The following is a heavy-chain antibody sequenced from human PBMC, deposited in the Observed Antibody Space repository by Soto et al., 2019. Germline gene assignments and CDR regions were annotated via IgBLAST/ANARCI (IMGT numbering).Heavy chain of an antibody. Sequence: GGSLRLYCAASGFTFSSYSMNWVRQAPGKGLEWVSSISSSSSYIYYADSVKGRFTITRDNTKKSLHLQMNSLRAEDTAVYYCARVLSYKADLGYDSYGMDVWGQGTTVTVYS. V-gene: IGHV3-21*01. J-gene: IGHJ6*02. D-gene: IGHD1-20*01. CDR3: ARVLSYKADLGYDSYGMDV. CDR2: ISSSSSYI. CDR1: GFTFSSYS.